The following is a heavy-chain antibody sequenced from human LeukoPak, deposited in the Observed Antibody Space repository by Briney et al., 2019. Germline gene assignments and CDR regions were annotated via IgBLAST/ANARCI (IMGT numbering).Heavy chain of an antibody. CDR1: GGSISSYY. D-gene: IGHD5-12*01. CDR2: IHTSGST. CDR3: ARVGIVATIISY. J-gene: IGHJ4*02. V-gene: IGHV4-4*07. Sequence: SETLSLTCTVSGGSISSYYWSWIRQTAGKVLEWIGRIHTSGSTNYNPSLKSRVTMSVDMSKNQFSLKLSSVTAADTAVYYCARVGIVATIISYWGQGTLVTVSS.